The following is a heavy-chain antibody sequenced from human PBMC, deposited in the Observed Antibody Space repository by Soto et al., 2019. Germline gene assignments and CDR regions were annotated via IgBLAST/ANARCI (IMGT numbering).Heavy chain of an antibody. CDR2: IWYDGSNK. D-gene: IGHD2-15*01. V-gene: IGHV3-33*01. CDR3: ARERLVRWYEGFYMDV. J-gene: IGHJ6*03. CDR1: GFTFSSYG. Sequence: GGSLRLSCAASGFTFSSYGMHWVRQAPGKGLEWVAVIWYDGSNKYYADSVKGRFTISRDNSKNTLYLQMNSLRAEDTAVYYCARERLVRWYEGFYMDVWGKGTTVTVSS.